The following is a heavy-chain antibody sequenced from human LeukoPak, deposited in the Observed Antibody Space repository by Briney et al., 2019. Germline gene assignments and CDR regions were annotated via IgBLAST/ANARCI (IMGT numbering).Heavy chain of an antibody. CDR2: IYHSGRT. CDR3: ASLYYDILTGYPEGYFDL. CDR1: GYSISSGYY. J-gene: IGHJ2*01. D-gene: IGHD3-9*01. Sequence: SETLSLTCAVSGYSISSGYYWGWIRQPPGKGLKWIGSIYHSGRTYYNPSLKSRVTISVDTSKNQFSLKLSSVTAADTAVYYCASLYYDILTGYPEGYFDLWGRGTLVTVSS. V-gene: IGHV4-38-2*01.